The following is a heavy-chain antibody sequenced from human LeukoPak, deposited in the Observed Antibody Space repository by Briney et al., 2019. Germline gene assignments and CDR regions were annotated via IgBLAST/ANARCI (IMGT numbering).Heavy chain of an antibody. Sequence: SQTLSLTCTVSGGSISSYYWSWIRQPPGKGLEWIGYIYYSGSTNYNPSLKSRVTILVDTSKNQFSLKLSSVTAADTAVYYCARRTRIRYSGYSYFDYWGQGTLVTVSS. CDR2: IYYSGST. D-gene: IGHD5-12*01. V-gene: IGHV4-59*08. J-gene: IGHJ4*02. CDR3: ARRTRIRYSGYSYFDY. CDR1: GGSISSYY.